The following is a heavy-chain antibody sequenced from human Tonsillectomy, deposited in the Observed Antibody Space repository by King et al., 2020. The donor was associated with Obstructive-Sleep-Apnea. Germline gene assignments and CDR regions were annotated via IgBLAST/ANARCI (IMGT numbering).Heavy chain of an antibody. J-gene: IGHJ4*02. CDR2: ISGTGGST. CDR3: VKEGIYYDSSGHESYFEY. Sequence: VQLVESGGGLVQPGGSLRLSCAASEFTFSNYAMNWVRQAPGKGLEWVSFISGTGGSTDYADSVKGRFTISRDNSKNNLYLQVNSLRAEDTATYYCVKEGIYYDSSGHESYFEYWGQGTRVTVSS. CDR1: EFTFSNYA. D-gene: IGHD3-22*01. V-gene: IGHV3-23*04.